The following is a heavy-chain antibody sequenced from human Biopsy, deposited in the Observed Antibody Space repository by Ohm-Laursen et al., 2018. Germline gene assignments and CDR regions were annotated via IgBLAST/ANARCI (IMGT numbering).Heavy chain of an antibody. D-gene: IGHD1-26*01. CDR1: GFTFSGFS. J-gene: IGHJ3*01. Sequence: SLRLSCSASGFTFSGFSMNWVRQAPGKGLEWVSSISASGNHIYYTDSVKGRFTISRDNAQNSLYLHMNSLRAEDTAVDYCARLNSGTYDASDLWGQGTMVSVSS. CDR2: ISASGNHI. CDR3: ARLNSGTYDASDL. V-gene: IGHV3-21*01.